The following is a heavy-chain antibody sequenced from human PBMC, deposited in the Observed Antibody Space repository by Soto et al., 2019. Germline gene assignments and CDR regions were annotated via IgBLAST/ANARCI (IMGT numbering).Heavy chain of an antibody. CDR2: ISGSGGST. Sequence: GGSLRLSCAASGFTFSSYAMSWVRQAPGKGLEWVSAISGSGGSTYYADSVKGRFTISRDNSKNTLYLQMNSLRAEDTAVYYCAKDLRLGYCSGGSCRPQHWGQGTLVTVSS. CDR3: AKDLRLGYCSGGSCRPQH. CDR1: GFTFSSYA. D-gene: IGHD2-15*01. J-gene: IGHJ1*01. V-gene: IGHV3-23*01.